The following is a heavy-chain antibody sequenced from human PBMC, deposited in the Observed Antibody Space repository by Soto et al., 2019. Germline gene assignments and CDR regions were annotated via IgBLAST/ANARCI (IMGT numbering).Heavy chain of an antibody. J-gene: IGHJ4*02. CDR1: GGSISSSSYY. D-gene: IGHD3-3*01. Sequence: PSETLSLSCTVSGGSISSSSYYWGWIRQPPGKGQEWIGSIYYSGSTYYNPSLKSRVTISVDTSKNQFSLKLSSVTDADTAVYYCGCFGVVIMGYWGQGTLVTVSS. CDR2: IYYSGST. CDR3: GCFGVVIMGY. V-gene: IGHV4-39*01.